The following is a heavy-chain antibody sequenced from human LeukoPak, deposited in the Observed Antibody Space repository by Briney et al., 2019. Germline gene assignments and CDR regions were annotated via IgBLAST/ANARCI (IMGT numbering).Heavy chain of an antibody. V-gene: IGHV3-30-3*01. CDR3: ARELGVAAAGRSSWVALDY. D-gene: IGHD6-13*01. CDR2: ISYDGSNK. Sequence: GGSLRHSCAASGFTFSSYAMHWVRQAPGKGLEWVAVISYDGSNKYYADSVKGRFTISRDNSKNTLYLQMNSLRAEDTAVYYCARELGVAAAGRSSWVALDYWGQGTLVTVSS. J-gene: IGHJ4*02. CDR1: GFTFSSYA.